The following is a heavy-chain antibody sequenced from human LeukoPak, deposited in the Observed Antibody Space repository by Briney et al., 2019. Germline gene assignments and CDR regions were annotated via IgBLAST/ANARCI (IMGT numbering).Heavy chain of an antibody. J-gene: IGHJ4*02. CDR2: VNWNGRST. CDR3: ARGHGSGSYEAIDY. Sequence: GGSLRLSCAASGFTFDDYGMSWVRQAPGKGLEWVSGVNWNGRSTGYADSVKGRFTICRDNAKNSLYLQMNSLRAEDTALYYCARGHGSGSYEAIDYWGQGTLVTVSS. V-gene: IGHV3-20*04. D-gene: IGHD3-10*01. CDR1: GFTFDDYG.